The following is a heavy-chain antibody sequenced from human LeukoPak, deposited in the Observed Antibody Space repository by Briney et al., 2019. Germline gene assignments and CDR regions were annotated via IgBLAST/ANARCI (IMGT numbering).Heavy chain of an antibody. CDR3: AKDLSYGSPWFDP. V-gene: IGHV3-33*06. J-gene: IGHJ5*02. Sequence: GGSLRLSCATSGFTFSSYGMHWVRQAPGKGLEWVADMWYDGSKTYYADSVKGRFTISRDYSKNTLYLQMNNLRAEDTAVYYCAKDLSYGSPWFDPWGQGTLVTVSS. CDR1: GFTFSSYG. CDR2: MWYDGSKT. D-gene: IGHD3-10*01.